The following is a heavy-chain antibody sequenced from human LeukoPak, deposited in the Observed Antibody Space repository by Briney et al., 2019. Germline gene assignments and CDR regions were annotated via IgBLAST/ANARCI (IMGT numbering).Heavy chain of an antibody. CDR1: GFTFSDYY. D-gene: IGHD3/OR15-3a*01. CDR2: INHSGST. J-gene: IGHJ4*02. CDR3: ASGTWTATSSY. V-gene: IGHV4-34*01. Sequence: GSLRLSCAASGFTFSDYYMSWIRQPPGKGLEWIGEINHSGSTNYNPSLKSRVTISVDTSKNQFSLKLSSVTAADTAVYYCASGTWTATSSYWGQGTLVTVSS.